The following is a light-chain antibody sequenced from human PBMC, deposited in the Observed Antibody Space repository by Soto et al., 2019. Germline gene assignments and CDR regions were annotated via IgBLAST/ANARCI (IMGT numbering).Light chain of an antibody. CDR2: DAS. V-gene: IGKV3-11*01. Sequence: EIVLSQSPATLSLSPEERATLSCRASQSVTNYLAWYQQKPGQAPRLLIYDASNRATGIPARFSGSGSGSDFTLTISSLEPEDFAVYYCQQRSDWPLSFGHGTRLEIK. CDR3: QQRSDWPLS. J-gene: IGKJ5*01. CDR1: QSVTNY.